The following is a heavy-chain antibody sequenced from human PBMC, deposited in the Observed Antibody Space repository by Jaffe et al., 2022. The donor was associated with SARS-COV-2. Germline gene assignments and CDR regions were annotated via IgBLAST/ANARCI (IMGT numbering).Heavy chain of an antibody. J-gene: IGHJ5*02. CDR1: GGSFSGYY. Sequence: QVQLQQWGAGLLKPSETLSLTCAVYGGSFSGYYWSWIRQPPGKGLEWIGEINHSGSTNYNPSLKSRVTISVDTSKNQFSLKLSSVTAADTAVYYCARGRAGYSSSWYRGWFDPWGQGTLVTVSS. CDR3: ARGRAGYSSSWYRGWFDP. CDR2: INHSGST. D-gene: IGHD6-13*01. V-gene: IGHV4-34*01.